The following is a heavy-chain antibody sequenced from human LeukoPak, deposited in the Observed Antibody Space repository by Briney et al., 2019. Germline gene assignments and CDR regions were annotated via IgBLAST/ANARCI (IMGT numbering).Heavy chain of an antibody. CDR3: AKGHSAHGTGFDY. Sequence: GGSLRLSCAASGLTFSRFAMSWVHQAPGKGLEWVSTISGSGDTTYYADSVKGRFTISRDNLKNTLYVEMNSLRVEDTAVYYCAKGHSAHGTGFDYWGQGTLVIVSS. CDR1: GLTFSRFA. V-gene: IGHV3-23*01. CDR2: ISGSGDTT. D-gene: IGHD1-1*01. J-gene: IGHJ4*02.